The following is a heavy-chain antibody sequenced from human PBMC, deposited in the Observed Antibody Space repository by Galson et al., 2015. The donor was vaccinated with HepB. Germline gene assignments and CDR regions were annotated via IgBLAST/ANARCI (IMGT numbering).Heavy chain of an antibody. D-gene: IGHD3-10*01. J-gene: IGHJ4*02. Sequence: SLRLSCAASGLTISNNYMSWVRQAPGGGLEWVSLIYSGGSTYYADSVKGRFTISRDESRNTLYLQMNSLSTEDTAVYYCTRRAGGGSWYYFDYWGQGTLVTVSS. CDR3: TRRAGGGSWYYFDY. CDR1: GLTISNNY. V-gene: IGHV3-66*02. CDR2: IYSGGST.